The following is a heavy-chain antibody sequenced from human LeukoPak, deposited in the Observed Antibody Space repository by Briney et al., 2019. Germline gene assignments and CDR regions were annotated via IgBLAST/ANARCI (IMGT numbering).Heavy chain of an antibody. D-gene: IGHD4-17*01. CDR2: ISWNSGRL. CDR3: ARDSDYGDYPYFDY. J-gene: IGHJ4*02. V-gene: IGHV3-9*01. Sequence: GGSLRLSCAASGFNFHDYAMHWVRQTPGKGLEWVSSISWNSGRLGYADSVKGRFTISRDNAKNSLYLQMNSLRAEDTAVYYCARDSDYGDYPYFDYWGQGTLVTVSS. CDR1: GFNFHDYA.